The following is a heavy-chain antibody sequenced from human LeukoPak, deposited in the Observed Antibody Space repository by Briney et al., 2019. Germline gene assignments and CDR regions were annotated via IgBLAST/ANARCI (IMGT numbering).Heavy chain of an antibody. J-gene: IGHJ4*02. CDR3: ATPLLDYYDSSGQLYYFDY. D-gene: IGHD3-22*01. CDR2: IYYSGST. V-gene: IGHV4-39*01. Sequence: PSETLSLTCTVSGGSISSGDYYWGWIRQPPGKGLEWIGSIYYSGSTYYNPSLKSRVTISVDTSKNQFSLKLSSVTAADTAVYYCATPLLDYYDSSGQLYYFDYWGQGTLVTVSS. CDR1: GGSISSGDYY.